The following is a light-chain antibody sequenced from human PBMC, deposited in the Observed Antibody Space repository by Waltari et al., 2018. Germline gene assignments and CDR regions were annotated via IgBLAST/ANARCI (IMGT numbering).Light chain of an antibody. V-gene: IGLV1-44*01. J-gene: IGLJ3*02. CDR1: TSNIGSDT. Sequence: QSVLTQPPSASGTPGQRVTISCSGTTSNIGSDTVNWFRHLPGTAPQRLMYSYTPRPSGVPDRFSGSKSGTSASRAISGLQSDDEADYYCAAWDYRLNIWVFGGGTKLTVL. CDR2: SYT. CDR3: AAWDYRLNIWV.